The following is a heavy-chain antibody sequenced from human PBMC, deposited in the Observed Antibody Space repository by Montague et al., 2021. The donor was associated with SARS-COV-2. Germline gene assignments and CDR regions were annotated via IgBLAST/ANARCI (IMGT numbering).Heavy chain of an antibody. CDR1: GGSISSYY. V-gene: IGHV4-59*01. CDR3: ARGSGWMGNAFDI. CDR2: IYYSRST. D-gene: IGHD6-19*01. J-gene: IGHJ3*02. Sequence: SETLSLTCTVSGGSISSYYWSWIRQPPGKGLEWIGYIYYSRSTNYNPSLKSRVTISVDTSKNQFSLKLSSVTAADTAVYYCARGSGWMGNAFDIWGQGTMVTVSS.